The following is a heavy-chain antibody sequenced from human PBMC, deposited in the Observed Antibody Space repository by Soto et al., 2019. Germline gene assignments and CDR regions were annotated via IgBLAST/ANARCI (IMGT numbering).Heavy chain of an antibody. J-gene: IGHJ5*02. Sequence: GGSLRLSCAASGFTFSDYYMSWIRQAPGKGLEWVSYISSSGSTIYYADSVKGRFTISRDNAKNSLYLQMNSLRADDTAVYYCARPNYGSGSYGFWFDPWGQGTLVTVSS. CDR1: GFTFSDYY. CDR3: ARPNYGSGSYGFWFDP. D-gene: IGHD3-10*01. CDR2: ISSSGSTI. V-gene: IGHV3-11*01.